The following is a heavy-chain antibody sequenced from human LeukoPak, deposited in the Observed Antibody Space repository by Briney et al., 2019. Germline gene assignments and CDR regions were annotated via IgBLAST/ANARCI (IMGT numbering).Heavy chain of an antibody. D-gene: IGHD3-22*01. V-gene: IGHV4-59*01. J-gene: IGHJ3*02. CDR1: GGSISSYY. Sequence: SETLSLTCTVSGGSISSYYWSWIRQPPGKGLEWIGYIYYSGSTNYNPSHKSRVTISVDTSKNQFSLKLSSVTAADTAVYYCARANYYDSSGYQGNDAFDIWGQGTMVTVSS. CDR2: IYYSGST. CDR3: ARANYYDSSGYQGNDAFDI.